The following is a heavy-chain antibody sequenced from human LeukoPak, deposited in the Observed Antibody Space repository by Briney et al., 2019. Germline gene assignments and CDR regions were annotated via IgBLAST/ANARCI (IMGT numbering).Heavy chain of an antibody. CDR2: MFYSVST. J-gene: IGHJ4*02. Sequence: SETLSLTCTVSGGSISSDYWSWIRQPPGNGLEFVGYMFYSVSTNHTPSLKSRATMSVDTYKTQFSLKMSSVTAADTAVYYCARLLVPAAGGYYFDNWGQGTLVTVSS. V-gene: IGHV4-59*01. CDR1: GGSISSDY. CDR3: ARLLVPAAGGYYFDN. D-gene: IGHD2-2*01.